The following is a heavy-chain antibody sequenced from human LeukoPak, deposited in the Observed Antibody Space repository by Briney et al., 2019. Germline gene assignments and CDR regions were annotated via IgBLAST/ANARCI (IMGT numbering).Heavy chain of an antibody. CDR1: GDSIRTYY. V-gene: IGHV4-4*07. D-gene: IGHD6-13*01. J-gene: IGHJ3*02. Sequence: SETLSLTCTVSGDSIRTYYWSWIRQPAEKGLEWIGRIQAGGNTNYNPSLKSRLTMSLDTSKNQFSLKLNSVTAADTAVYYCARHGYTSSCHLCDAFDIWGQGTMVTVSS. CDR2: IQAGGNT. CDR3: ARHGYTSSCHLCDAFDI.